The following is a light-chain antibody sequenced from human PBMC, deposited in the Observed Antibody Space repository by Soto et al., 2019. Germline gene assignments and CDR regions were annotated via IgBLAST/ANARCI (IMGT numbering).Light chain of an antibody. CDR1: QSVTTY. J-gene: IGKJ2*01. V-gene: IGKV3-20*01. Sequence: EIVLTQSPGTLSLSPGERATLSCRASQSVTTYLAWYQHKPGQAPRLLIYAASRRATGIPDRFSGSGSGADFTLTITRLEPEDFAVYYCHHYASQPATFGQGTKREIK. CDR2: AAS. CDR3: HHYASQPAT.